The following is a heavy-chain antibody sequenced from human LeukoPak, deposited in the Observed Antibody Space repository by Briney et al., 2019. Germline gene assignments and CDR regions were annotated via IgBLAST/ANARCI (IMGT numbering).Heavy chain of an antibody. D-gene: IGHD2-15*01. J-gene: IGHJ4*02. V-gene: IGHV3-7*01. CDR1: GFTFSNYW. CDR2: IKEDGGEK. Sequence: GGSLRLSCAASGFTFSNYWMTWVRQAPGKGLEWVAHIKEDGGEKHYVDPVKGRFTISRDNAKNSLYLQMNSLRAEDTAVYYCARLLAATLEDYWGQGTLVTVSS. CDR3: ARLLAATLEDY.